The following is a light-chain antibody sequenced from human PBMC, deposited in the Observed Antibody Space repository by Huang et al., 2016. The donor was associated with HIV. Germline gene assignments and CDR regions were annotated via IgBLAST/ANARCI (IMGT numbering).Light chain of an antibody. CDR2: DAS. CDR3: QQRGDWPLT. CDR1: QTIINY. V-gene: IGKV3-11*01. J-gene: IGKJ4*01. Sequence: EIVLTQSPATLSLSPGERATLYCRTMQTIINYLAWYQQKPGQAPRLLIYDASNRATGIPARFRGSGSGTDFTLTISSLEPEDFAVYYCQQRGDWPLTFGGGTKVEIK.